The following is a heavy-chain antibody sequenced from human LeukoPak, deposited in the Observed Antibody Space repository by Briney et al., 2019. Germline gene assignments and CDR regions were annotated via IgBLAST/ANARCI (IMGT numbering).Heavy chain of an antibody. CDR3: SGTALRYYYYYMDV. V-gene: IGHV3-7*01. Sequence: GGSLRLSCAASGFTFSSYSMSWVRQAPGKGLEWVANIKQDGSERYYVDSVKGRFTISRDNAKNSLYLHMNSLRAEDTAVYYCSGTALRYYYYYMDVWGKGTTVTVSS. D-gene: IGHD3-10*01. J-gene: IGHJ6*03. CDR1: GFTFSSYS. CDR2: IKQDGSER.